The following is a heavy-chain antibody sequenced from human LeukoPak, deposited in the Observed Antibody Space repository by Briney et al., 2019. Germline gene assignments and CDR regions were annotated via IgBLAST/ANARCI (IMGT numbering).Heavy chain of an antibody. CDR1: GFSLSTYA. CDR2: ISGSGDKT. D-gene: IGHD2-15*01. Sequence: GSLRLSCPASGFSLSTYALSWVPPAPGGGVEWVAAISGSGDKTYHADSVKGRFTISKGNSENRLSLQMDSLRAEDTAVYFCAKDTTAWWYHRAYMNVWGKGTTVTVSS. J-gene: IGHJ6*03. CDR3: AKDTTAWWYHRAYMNV. V-gene: IGHV3-23*01.